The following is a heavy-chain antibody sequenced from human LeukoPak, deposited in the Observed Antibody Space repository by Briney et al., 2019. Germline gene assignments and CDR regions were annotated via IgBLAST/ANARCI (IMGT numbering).Heavy chain of an antibody. V-gene: IGHV3-30-3*01. CDR1: GFTFSSYA. Sequence: GGSLRLSCAASGFTFSSYAMHWVRQAPGKGLEWVAVISYDGSNKYYADSVKGRFTISRDNSKNTLYLQMNSLRAEDTAVYYCARDGDYGDYPLGAFDIWGQGTMVTVSS. CDR2: ISYDGSNK. CDR3: ARDGDYGDYPLGAFDI. J-gene: IGHJ3*02. D-gene: IGHD4-17*01.